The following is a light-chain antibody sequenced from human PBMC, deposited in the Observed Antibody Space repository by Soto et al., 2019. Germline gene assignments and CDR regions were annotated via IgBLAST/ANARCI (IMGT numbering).Light chain of an antibody. CDR2: TTS. CDR3: HQYNSWPQT. V-gene: IGKV3-15*01. Sequence: ETVMTQSPGTLSVSPGERATLSCRASQSVSRNLDWYQPKPGQAPKLLLYTTSTRATGTPARFSGSGSGTEFTLTISSLQSEDFAVYYCHQYNSWPQTFGQGTKVERK. CDR1: QSVSRN. J-gene: IGKJ1*01.